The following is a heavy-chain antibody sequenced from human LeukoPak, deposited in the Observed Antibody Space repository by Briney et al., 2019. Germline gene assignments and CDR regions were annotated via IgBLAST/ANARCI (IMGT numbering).Heavy chain of an antibody. Sequence: GGSLRLSCAASGFVFTNYWMSWIRQAPGKGLEWVANINQDGSEKHYVDSVKGRFTVSRDNARNSLFLQMNSLRAEDTSVYYYARDYRSSWYVRGQGTLVTVSS. D-gene: IGHD6-13*01. V-gene: IGHV3-7*03. J-gene: IGHJ4*02. CDR3: ARDYRSSWYV. CDR1: GFVFTNYW. CDR2: INQDGSEK.